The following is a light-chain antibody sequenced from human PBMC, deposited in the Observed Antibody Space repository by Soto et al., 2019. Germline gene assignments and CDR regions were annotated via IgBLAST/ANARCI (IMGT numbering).Light chain of an antibody. Sequence: DIQRTQSPYSLSASVADRVTITCRASQGISNLLAWYQQRPGKLPKLLIYAASTLQPGVPSRFSGSGSGTEFTLTISSLQPEDFATYYCQQLNSYLITFGQGTRLEIK. CDR1: QGISNL. J-gene: IGKJ5*01. CDR3: QQLNSYLIT. V-gene: IGKV1-27*01. CDR2: AAS.